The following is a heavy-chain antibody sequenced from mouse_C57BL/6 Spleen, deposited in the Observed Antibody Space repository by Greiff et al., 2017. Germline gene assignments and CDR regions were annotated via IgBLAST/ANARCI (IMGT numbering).Heavy chain of an antibody. CDR1: GYAFSSYW. V-gene: IGHV1-80*01. CDR3: ARWGFSYYFEY. Sequence: VKLMESGAELVKPGASVKISCKASGYAFSSYWMNWVKQRPGKGLEWIGQIYPGDGDTNSNGQLKGKATLTAAQSSSTAYMQLRSLTSEDTAVYFLARWGFSYYFEYGGQGTTLTVSS. J-gene: IGHJ2*01. CDR2: IYPGDGDT. D-gene: IGHD3-1*01.